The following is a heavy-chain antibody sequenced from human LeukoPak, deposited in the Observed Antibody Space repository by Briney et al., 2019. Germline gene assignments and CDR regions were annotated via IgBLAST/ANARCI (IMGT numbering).Heavy chain of an antibody. Sequence: PGGSLRLSCAASGFTFSGYAMSWVRQAPGQGLEWVSSISGSGGSTYYSDSVKGRFTISRDNSKNTLYLQLNRLRAEDTAVYYCAKDRSSGWYDAFDIWGQGTMVIVSS. J-gene: IGHJ3*02. V-gene: IGHV3-23*01. CDR3: AKDRSSGWYDAFDI. D-gene: IGHD6-19*01. CDR2: ISGSGGST. CDR1: GFTFSGYA.